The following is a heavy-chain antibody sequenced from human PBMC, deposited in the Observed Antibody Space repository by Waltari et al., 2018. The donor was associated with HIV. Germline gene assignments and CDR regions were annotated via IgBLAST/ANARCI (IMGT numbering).Heavy chain of an antibody. Sequence: QVVLVQSGAEVKKPGDSLQVSCTASGYTFSNYYMNWVRQAPGQGLEWMGLIDPRGGSTTYAQRFQGRLTMTWDTSTGTFFMKFSSLRSDDTAVYYCARDSSISARRGFDPWGQGTLVTVSS. CDR3: ARDSSISARRGFDP. V-gene: IGHV1-46*01. CDR1: GYTFSNYY. J-gene: IGHJ5*02. CDR2: IDPRGGST. D-gene: IGHD6-6*01.